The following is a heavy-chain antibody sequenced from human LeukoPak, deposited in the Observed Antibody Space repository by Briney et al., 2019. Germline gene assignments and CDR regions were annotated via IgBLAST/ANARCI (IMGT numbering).Heavy chain of an antibody. CDR3: ARDSGSPGYYFDY. J-gene: IGHJ4*02. D-gene: IGHD1-26*01. V-gene: IGHV3-66*01. CDR1: GFSISSKY. CDR2: LHSGGHT. Sequence: GGSLRLSCAASGFSISSKYLSWVRQAPGKGLVWVSALHSGGHTFYADSVKGRFTISRDNAKNSLFLQMNSLRAEDTAVYYCARDSGSPGYYFDYWGQGTLVTVSS.